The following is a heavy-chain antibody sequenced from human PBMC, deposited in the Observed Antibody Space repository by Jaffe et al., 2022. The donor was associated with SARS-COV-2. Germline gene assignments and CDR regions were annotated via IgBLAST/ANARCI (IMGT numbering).Heavy chain of an antibody. Sequence: QLQLQESGPGLVKPSETLSLTCTVSGGSISSSSYYWGWIRQPPGKGLEWIGSIYYSGSTYYNPSLKSRVTISVDTSKNQFSLKLSSVTAADTAVYYCAGDILTGYASGDAFDIWGQGTMVTVSS. CDR3: AGDILTGYASGDAFDI. CDR2: IYYSGST. J-gene: IGHJ3*02. D-gene: IGHD3-9*01. V-gene: IGHV4-39*01. CDR1: GGSISSSSYY.